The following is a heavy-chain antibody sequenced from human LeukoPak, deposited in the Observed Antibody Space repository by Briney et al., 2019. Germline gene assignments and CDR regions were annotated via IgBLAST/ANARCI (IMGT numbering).Heavy chain of an antibody. CDR2: ISGSGGST. Sequence: GGSLRLSCAASGFTFSSHALSWLRQAPGKGLEWVSTISGSGGSTYYADSVKGRFTISRDNSKNTLYVQMSSLRADDTAVYYCAKGYYYGSGSYSTFDYWGEGTLVTVSS. D-gene: IGHD3-10*01. CDR3: AKGYYYGSGSYSTFDY. J-gene: IGHJ4*02. V-gene: IGHV3-23*01. CDR1: GFTFSSHA.